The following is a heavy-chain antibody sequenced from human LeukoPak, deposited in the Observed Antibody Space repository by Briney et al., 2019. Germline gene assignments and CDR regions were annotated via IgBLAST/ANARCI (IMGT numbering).Heavy chain of an antibody. CDR3: ASNPTGGDYGEVHFDY. CDR2: IKQDGSEK. J-gene: IGHJ4*02. Sequence: TGGSLRLSCAASGFTFSSYWMSWVRQAPGKGLEWVANIKQDGSEKYYVDSVKGRFTISRDNAKNSLYLQMNSLRAEDTAVYYCASNPTGGDYGEVHFDYWGQGTLVTVSS. CDR1: GFTFSSYW. D-gene: IGHD4-17*01. V-gene: IGHV3-7*01.